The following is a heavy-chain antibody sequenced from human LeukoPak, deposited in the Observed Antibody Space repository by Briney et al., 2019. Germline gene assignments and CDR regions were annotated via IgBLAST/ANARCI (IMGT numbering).Heavy chain of an antibody. D-gene: IGHD2-8*01. CDR3: ARGARFTKYYFDY. Sequence: PSETLSLTCAVYGESFSGYYWSWIRQHPGKGLEWIGYIYYSGSTYYHPSLKSRVTISVDTSKNQFSLKLSSVTAADTAVYYCARGARFTKYYFDYWGQGTLVTVSS. CDR1: GESFSGYY. CDR2: IYYSGST. J-gene: IGHJ4*02. V-gene: IGHV4-31*11.